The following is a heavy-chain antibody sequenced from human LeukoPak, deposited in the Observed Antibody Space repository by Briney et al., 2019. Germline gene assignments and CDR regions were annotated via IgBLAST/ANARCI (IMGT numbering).Heavy chain of an antibody. CDR1: GFRPTSYE. CDR3: ARDTVNGPFVISLDY. Sequence: AWGSLILSCAASGFRPTSYEMNWVRQAPGRGLGGVSHFSIGGNTEFYADYVRGRFSMSREHAKHSLYLEMNSLRAEDTAVYYCARDTVNGPFVISLDYWGQGALVTVSS. D-gene: IGHD2-8*01. CDR2: FSIGGNTE. J-gene: IGHJ4*02. V-gene: IGHV3-48*03.